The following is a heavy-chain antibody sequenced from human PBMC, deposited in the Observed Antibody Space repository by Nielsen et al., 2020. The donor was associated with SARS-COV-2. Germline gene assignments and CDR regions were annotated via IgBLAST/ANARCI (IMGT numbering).Heavy chain of an antibody. CDR3: ARVSLILLYYYVMDV. J-gene: IGHJ6*02. V-gene: IGHV3-30*04. CDR1: GFTFSSYA. CDR2: ISYDGSNK. Sequence: GESLKISCAASGFTFSSYAMHWVRQAPGKGLEWVAVISYDGSNKYYADSVKGRFTISRDNAKNSLYLQMNSLRAEDTAVYYCARVSLILLYYYVMDVWGQGTTVTVSS. D-gene: IGHD3-10*01.